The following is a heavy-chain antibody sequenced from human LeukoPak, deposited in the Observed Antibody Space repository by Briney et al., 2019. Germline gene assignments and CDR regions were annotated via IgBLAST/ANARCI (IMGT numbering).Heavy chain of an antibody. Sequence: GGSVKVSCKASGGTFSSYAISWVRQAPGQGLEWMGGIIPIFGTANYAQKFQGRVTITADKSTSTAYRELSSLRSEDTAVYYCASHYYDSSGYYFPFDYWGQGTLVTVSS. CDR1: GGTFSSYA. CDR3: ASHYYDSSGYYFPFDY. J-gene: IGHJ4*02. CDR2: IIPIFGTA. V-gene: IGHV1-69*06. D-gene: IGHD3-22*01.